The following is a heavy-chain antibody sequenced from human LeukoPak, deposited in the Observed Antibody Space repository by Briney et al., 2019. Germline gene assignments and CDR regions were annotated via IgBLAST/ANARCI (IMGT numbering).Heavy chain of an antibody. CDR1: GGSISSFY. Sequence: SETLSLTCTVSGGSISSFYWSWIRQPAGKGLEWIGRIYTSGSTDYNPSLKSRVTMSVDTSKNQFSLKLSSVTAADTAVYYCARGRYCSSTSCYLTYFDYWGQGTLVTVSS. CDR3: ARGRYCSSTSCYLTYFDY. J-gene: IGHJ4*02. V-gene: IGHV4-4*07. CDR2: IYTSGST. D-gene: IGHD2-2*01.